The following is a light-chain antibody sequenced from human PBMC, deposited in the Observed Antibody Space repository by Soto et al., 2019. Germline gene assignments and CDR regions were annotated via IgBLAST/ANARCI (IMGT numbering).Light chain of an antibody. CDR1: ISDIGGYNF. CDR2: RNN. J-gene: IGLJ3*02. V-gene: IGLV1-47*01. Sequence: QSALTQPASVSGSPGQSITISCTGTISDIGGYNFISWYQHHPGKAPKLLIQRNNERPSGVPDRFSGSKSGTSVSLAISGLRSEDEATYYCAAWDDTLNGQVFGGGTKLTVL. CDR3: AAWDDTLNGQV.